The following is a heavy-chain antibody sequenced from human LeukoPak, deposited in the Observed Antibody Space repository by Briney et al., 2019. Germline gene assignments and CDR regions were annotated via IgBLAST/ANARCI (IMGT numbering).Heavy chain of an antibody. Sequence: QPGGSLRLSCAASGFTFSSYWMHWVRQAPGKGLVWVSRMNSDGSFTNYADSVKGRFTISRDNAKNSLYLQMNSLRDEDTAVYYCTRDPHALDYWGQGTLVTVSS. V-gene: IGHV3-74*01. J-gene: IGHJ4*02. CDR1: GFTFSSYW. CDR3: TRDPHALDY. CDR2: MNSDGSFT.